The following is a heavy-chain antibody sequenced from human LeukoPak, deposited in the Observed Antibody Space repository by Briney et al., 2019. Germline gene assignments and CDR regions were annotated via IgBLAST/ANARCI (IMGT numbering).Heavy chain of an antibody. V-gene: IGHV3-74*01. CDR3: ARGLYYYDSSGPLGY. J-gene: IGHJ4*02. CDR2: INTDGNIT. Sequence: GGSLRLSCAASGFTFSNYWMHWVRQAPGKGPVWVSRINTDGNITTYADSVKGRFTISRDNAKNSLYLQMNSLRAEDTAVYYCARGLYYYDSSGPLGYWGQGTLVTVSS. CDR1: GFTFSNYW. D-gene: IGHD3-22*01.